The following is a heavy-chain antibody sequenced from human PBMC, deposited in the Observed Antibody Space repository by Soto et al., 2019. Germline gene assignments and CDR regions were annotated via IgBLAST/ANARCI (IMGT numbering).Heavy chain of an antibody. Sequence: SVKVSCKASGFTFTSSAMQWVRQARGQRLEWIGWIVVGSGNTNYAQKFQERVTITRDMSTSTAYMELSSLRSEDTAVYYCAAMYYYGSGPGWFDPWGQGTLVTVSS. J-gene: IGHJ5*02. CDR1: GFTFTSSA. V-gene: IGHV1-58*02. CDR2: IVVGSGNT. D-gene: IGHD3-10*01. CDR3: AAMYYYGSGPGWFDP.